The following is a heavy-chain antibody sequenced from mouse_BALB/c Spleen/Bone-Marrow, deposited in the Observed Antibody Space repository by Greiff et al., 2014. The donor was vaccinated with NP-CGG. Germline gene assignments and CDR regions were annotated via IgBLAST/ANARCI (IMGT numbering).Heavy chain of an antibody. Sequence: VQLKESGPELEKPGASVKISCKASVYSFTGYNMNWVKQSNGKSLEWIGNIDPYYGGTSYNQKFKGKATLTVDKSSSTAYMQLKSLTSEDSAVYYCARRGTYGSSPYDYAMDYWGQGTSVTVSS. CDR3: ARRGTYGSSPYDYAMDY. CDR1: VYSFTGYN. CDR2: IDPYYGGT. V-gene: IGHV1-39*01. J-gene: IGHJ4*01. D-gene: IGHD1-1*01.